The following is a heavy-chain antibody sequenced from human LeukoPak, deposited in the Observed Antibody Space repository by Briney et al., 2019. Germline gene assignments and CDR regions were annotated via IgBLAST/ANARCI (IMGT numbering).Heavy chain of an antibody. J-gene: IGHJ3*02. CDR2: IIPIFGTA. CDR3: AREPYSSSSYDAFDI. D-gene: IGHD6-6*01. V-gene: IGHV1-69*13. CDR1: GGTFSSYA. Sequence: GASVKVSCKASGGTFSSYAISWVRQAPGQGLEWMGGIIPIFGTANYAQKFQGRVTITADESTSTAYMELSSLRSEDTAVYYCAREPYSSSSYDAFDIWGQGTMVTVSS.